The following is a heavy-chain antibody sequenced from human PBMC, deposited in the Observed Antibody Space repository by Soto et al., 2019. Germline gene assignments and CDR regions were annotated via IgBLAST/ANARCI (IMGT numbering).Heavy chain of an antibody. CDR3: AREGIAAADDWFDP. J-gene: IGHJ5*02. V-gene: IGHV3-11*01. D-gene: IGHD6-13*01. CDR1: GFTFSDYY. Sequence: GGSLRLSCAASGFTFSDYYMSWIRQAPGKGLEWVSYISSSGSTIYYADSVKGRFTISRDNAKNSLYLQMNSLRAEDTAAYYCAREGIAAADDWFDPWGQGTLVTVSS. CDR2: ISSSGSTI.